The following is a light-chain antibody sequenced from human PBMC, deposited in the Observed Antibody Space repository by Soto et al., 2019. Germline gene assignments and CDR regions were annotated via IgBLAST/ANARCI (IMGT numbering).Light chain of an antibody. V-gene: IGLV2-23*02. CDR2: EVS. J-gene: IGLJ2*01. CDR3: CSYAGSSTSVV. Sequence: QSALTQPASVSGSPGQSITIPCTGTSSDVGSYNLVSWYQQHPGKAPKLMIYEVSKRPSGVSNRFSGSKSGNTASLTISGLQAEDEADYYCCSYAGSSTSVVFGGGTKLTVL. CDR1: SSDVGSYNL.